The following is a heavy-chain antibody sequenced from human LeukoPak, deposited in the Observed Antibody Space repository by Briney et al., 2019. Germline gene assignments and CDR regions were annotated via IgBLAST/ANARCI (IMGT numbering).Heavy chain of an antibody. CDR2: FDPEDGET. D-gene: IGHD2-15*01. CDR3: ATGPRYCSGGSCYSVPYYYYYYMDV. J-gene: IGHJ6*03. V-gene: IGHV1-24*01. CDR1: GYTLTELS. Sequence: GASVKVSCKVSGYTLTELSMHWVRQAPGKGLEWMGGFDPEDGETIYAQKFQGRVTMTEDTSTDTAYMELSSLRSEDTAVYYCATGPRYCSGGSCYSVPYYYYYYMDVWGKGTTVTVSS.